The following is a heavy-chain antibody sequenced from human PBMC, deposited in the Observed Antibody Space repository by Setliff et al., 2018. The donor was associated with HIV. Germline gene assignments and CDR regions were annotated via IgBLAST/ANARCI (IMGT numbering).Heavy chain of an antibody. CDR3: ARHVTVVAYFQTLAGSFNY. J-gene: IGHJ4*02. V-gene: IGHV4-39*01. CDR2: MYYSGST. D-gene: IGHD2-21*01. Sequence: SETLSLTCTVSGGSISSGTYCWGWIRQPPGKGLEYIGTMYYSGSTYYNPSLRSRVTISVDTSKNHISLRLSSVTAADTAVYYCARHVTVVAYFQTLAGSFNYWGQGTLVTVSS. CDR1: GGSISSGTYC.